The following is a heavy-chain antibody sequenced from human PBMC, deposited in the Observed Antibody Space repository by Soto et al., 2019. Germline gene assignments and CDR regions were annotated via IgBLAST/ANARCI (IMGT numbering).Heavy chain of an antibody. V-gene: IGHV4-30-2*01. CDR1: NGSISSVGSS. CDR2: IFQSGST. D-gene: IGHD6-13*01. J-gene: IGHJ5*02. Sequence: QLQLLESGSGLVKPSQPLSLTCAVSNGSISSVGSSWSWIRQPPGKALEWIGYIFQSGSTYYKSSLKCRVLLSLDRSKNQFSLKLNSVTAADTGVYFCARGGSTWYFPWVDPWGQGARVTVS. CDR3: ARGGSTWYFPWVDP.